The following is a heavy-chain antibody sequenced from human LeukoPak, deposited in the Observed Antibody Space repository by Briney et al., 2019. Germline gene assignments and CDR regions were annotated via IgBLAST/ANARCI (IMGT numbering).Heavy chain of an antibody. J-gene: IGHJ4*02. V-gene: IGHV3-48*04. Sequence: GGSLRLSCAASGFTFSSNGMNWVRQAPGKGLEWVSYISATGGTIYYADSVKGRFTISRDNARNSLYLQMNSLRAEDTAVYYCARSEQLLDYWGQGTLVTVSS. CDR2: ISATGGTI. D-gene: IGHD6-6*01. CDR1: GFTFSSNG. CDR3: ARSEQLLDY.